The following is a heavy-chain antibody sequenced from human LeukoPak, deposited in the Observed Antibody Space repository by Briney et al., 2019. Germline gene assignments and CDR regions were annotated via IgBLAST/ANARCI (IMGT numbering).Heavy chain of an antibody. V-gene: IGHV3-30*18. Sequence: GGSLRLSCAASGFTFSTYGMHWVRQAPGKGLEWVAVISYDGSNEYYADSVKGRFTISRDNSKNTLYLQMSSLRAEDTAVYYRAKEFNRGLPDYWGQGTLVTV. CDR2: ISYDGSNE. CDR3: AKEFNRGLPDY. CDR1: GFTFSTYG. D-gene: IGHD2-21*01. J-gene: IGHJ4*02.